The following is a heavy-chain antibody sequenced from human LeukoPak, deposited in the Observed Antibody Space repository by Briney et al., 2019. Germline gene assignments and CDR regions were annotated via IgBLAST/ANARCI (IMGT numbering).Heavy chain of an antibody. D-gene: IGHD1-26*01. Sequence: PGRSLTLSCAASAFTITTYAVNWVSHAPGKGLGWVCGIGGSRTEYYADSVKGRFIISSDSSQNLVHLQMKSLTVEDTAVYYCASAQGALDYWGQGTLVTVSS. CDR3: ASAQGALDY. J-gene: IGHJ4*02. V-gene: IGHV3-23*01. CDR1: AFTITTYA. CDR2: IGGSRTE.